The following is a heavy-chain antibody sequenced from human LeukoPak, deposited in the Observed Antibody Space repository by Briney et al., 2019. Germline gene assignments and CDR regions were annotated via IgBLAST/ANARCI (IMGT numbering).Heavy chain of an antibody. Sequence: ASVKVSCKASGYTFTGYYMHWVRQAPGQGLEWMGWINPNSGGTNYAQKFQGWVTMTRDTSISTAYMELSRLRSDDTAAYYCAREDCSGGSCQYYFDYWGQGTLVTVSS. D-gene: IGHD2-15*01. CDR1: GYTFTGYY. V-gene: IGHV1-2*04. J-gene: IGHJ4*02. CDR2: INPNSGGT. CDR3: AREDCSGGSCQYYFDY.